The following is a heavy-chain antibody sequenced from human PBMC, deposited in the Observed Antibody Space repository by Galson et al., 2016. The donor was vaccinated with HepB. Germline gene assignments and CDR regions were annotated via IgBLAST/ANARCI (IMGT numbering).Heavy chain of an antibody. J-gene: IGHJ2*01. Sequence: SETLSLTCTVSGGSISSSSYYWDWIRQPPGKGLEWIGSIYYTGSTNYNPSLKSRVSISVDTSKNQFSLKLSSVTAADMAVYYCARGLYDSSGYDWYFDLWGRGTLVTVSS. V-gene: IGHV4-39*01. D-gene: IGHD3-22*01. CDR3: ARGLYDSSGYDWYFDL. CDR1: GGSISSSSYY. CDR2: IYYTGST.